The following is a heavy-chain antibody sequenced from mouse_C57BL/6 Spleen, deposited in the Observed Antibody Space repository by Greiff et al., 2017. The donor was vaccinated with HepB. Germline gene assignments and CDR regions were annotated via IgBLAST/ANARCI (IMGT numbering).Heavy chain of an antibody. J-gene: IGHJ3*01. CDR2: IYPGSGST. D-gene: IGHD1-1*02. V-gene: IGHV1-55*01. CDR1: GYTFTSYW. CDR3: ARWGGHYGWFAY. Sequence: QVQLQQPGAELVKPGASVKMSCKASGYTFTSYWITWVKQRPGQGLEWIGDIYPGSGSTNYNEKFKSKATLTVDTSSSTAYMQLSSLTSEDSAVYYWARWGGHYGWFAYWGQGTLVTVSA.